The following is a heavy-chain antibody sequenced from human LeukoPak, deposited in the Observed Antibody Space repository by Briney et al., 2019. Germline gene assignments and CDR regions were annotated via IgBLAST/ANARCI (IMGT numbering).Heavy chain of an antibody. J-gene: IGHJ3*02. V-gene: IGHV1-69*13. CDR3: ARGPFIGAFDI. D-gene: IGHD2-15*01. CDR2: IIPIFGTA. CDR1: GGTFSSYA. Sequence: GASVKVSCKASGGTFSSYAISWVRQAPGQGLEWMGGIIPIFGTANYAQKFQGRVTITADVSTSTAHMELSSLRSEDTAVYYCARGPFIGAFDIWGQGTMVTVSS.